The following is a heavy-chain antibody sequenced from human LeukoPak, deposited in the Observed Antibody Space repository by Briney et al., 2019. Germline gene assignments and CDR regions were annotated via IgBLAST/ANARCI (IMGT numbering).Heavy chain of an antibody. CDR2: ISGSGGST. CDR1: GFTFSSYA. D-gene: IGHD3-22*01. J-gene: IGHJ4*02. Sequence: GGSLRFSCAASGFTFSSYAMSWVRQAPRKGLEWVSAISGSGGSTYYADSVKGRFTISRDNSKNTLYLQMNSLRAEDTAVYYCAKDMLAYYYDSSGPYYFDYWGQGTLVTVSS. V-gene: IGHV3-23*01. CDR3: AKDMLAYYYDSSGPYYFDY.